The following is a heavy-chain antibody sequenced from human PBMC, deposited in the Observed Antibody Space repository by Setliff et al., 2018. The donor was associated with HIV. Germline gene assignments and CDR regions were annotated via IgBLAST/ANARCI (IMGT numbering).Heavy chain of an antibody. CDR2: TYYSGST. D-gene: IGHD2-21*02. Sequence: SETLSLTCTVSGGSIVRYYWTWIRQPPGKGLEWIGYTYYSGSTNYNPSLKSRVIISVDTSKMQFSLKLRSVTAADTAMYYCARLLQGGNYAFDIWGQGTMVTVS. V-gene: IGHV4-59*08. CDR3: ARLLQGGNYAFDI. J-gene: IGHJ3*02. CDR1: GGSIVRYY.